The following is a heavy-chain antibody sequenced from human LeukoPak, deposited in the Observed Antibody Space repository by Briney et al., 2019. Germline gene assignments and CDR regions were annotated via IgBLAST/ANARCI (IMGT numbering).Heavy chain of an antibody. J-gene: IGHJ4*02. CDR3: ARQCSSTSCYSGQNDY. CDR1: GYTFTGYY. D-gene: IGHD2-2*02. V-gene: IGHV1-2*02. Sequence: GASVKVSCKASGYTFTGYYMRWVRQAPGQGLEWMGWINPNSGGTNYAQKFQGRVTMTRDTSISTAYMELSRLRSDDTAVYYCARQCSSTSCYSGQNDYWGQGTLVTVSS. CDR2: INPNSGGT.